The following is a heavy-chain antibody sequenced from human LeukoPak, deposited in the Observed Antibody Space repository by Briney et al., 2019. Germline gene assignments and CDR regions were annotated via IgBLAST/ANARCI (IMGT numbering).Heavy chain of an antibody. J-gene: IGHJ4*02. Sequence: GGSLRLSCAASRFTFSNAWMSWVRQAPGKGLEWVSLISGDGVSTFYADSVKGRFSISRDNSKNSLSLEMNSLRTEDTAMYYCARESGKFDYWGQGTLVAVSS. V-gene: IGHV3-43*02. CDR2: ISGDGVST. CDR3: ARESGKFDY. CDR1: RFTFSNAW.